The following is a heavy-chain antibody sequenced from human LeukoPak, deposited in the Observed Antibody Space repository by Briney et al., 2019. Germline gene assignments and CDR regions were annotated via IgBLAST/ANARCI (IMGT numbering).Heavy chain of an antibody. CDR2: INHSGST. CDR1: GGSISSYY. J-gene: IGHJ4*02. CDR3: AREGRRIVVDY. D-gene: IGHD3-22*01. V-gene: IGHV4-59*12. Sequence: SETLSLTCTVSGGSISSYYWSWIRQPPGKGLEWIGEINHSGSTNYNPSLKSRVTISVDTSKNQFSLKLSSVTAADTAVYYCAREGRRIVVDYWGQGTLVTVSS.